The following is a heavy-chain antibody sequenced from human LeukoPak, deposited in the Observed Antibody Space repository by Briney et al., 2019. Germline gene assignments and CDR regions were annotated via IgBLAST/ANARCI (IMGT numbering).Heavy chain of an antibody. Sequence: GRSLRLSCAASGFTFSSYAMHWVRQAPGKGLEWVAVISYDGSNKYYADSVKGRFTISRDNYKNTLYLQMKSLRAEDTAVYYCARDPYSGGYGAYYYYYMDVWGKGTTVTVSS. D-gene: IGHD1-26*01. CDR3: ARDPYSGGYGAYYYYYMDV. V-gene: IGHV3-30*04. CDR1: GFTFSSYA. CDR2: ISYDGSNK. J-gene: IGHJ6*03.